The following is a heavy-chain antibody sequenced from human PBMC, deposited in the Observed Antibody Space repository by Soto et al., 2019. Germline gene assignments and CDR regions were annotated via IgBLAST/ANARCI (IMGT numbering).Heavy chain of an antibody. Sequence: SETLSLTCTVSGGSISSYYWSWIRQPPGKGLEWIGYIYYSGSTNYNPSLKSRVTIAVDTSKNHFSLKLSSVTAADTAVYYCARETGTRWLNYFDYWGQLTLVTVSS. V-gene: IGHV4-59*01. J-gene: IGHJ4*02. CDR2: IYYSGST. D-gene: IGHD5-12*01. CDR1: GGSISSYY. CDR3: ARETGTRWLNYFDY.